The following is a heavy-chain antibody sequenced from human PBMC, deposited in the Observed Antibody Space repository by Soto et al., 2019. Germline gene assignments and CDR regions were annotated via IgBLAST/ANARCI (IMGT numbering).Heavy chain of an antibody. V-gene: IGHV4-39*02. Sequence: QLQLQESGPGLVKPSETLSLTCTVSAGSISSSSYYWAWIRQPPGKGLEWIASIYYSGSSYYNPYRKSRVTISVDTSRNHFSLRLTSVTAADTAIYYCVVSFGEPFRFDYWGQGTLVTVSS. CDR2: IYYSGSS. CDR3: VVSFGEPFRFDY. CDR1: AGSISSSSYY. J-gene: IGHJ4*02. D-gene: IGHD3-10*01.